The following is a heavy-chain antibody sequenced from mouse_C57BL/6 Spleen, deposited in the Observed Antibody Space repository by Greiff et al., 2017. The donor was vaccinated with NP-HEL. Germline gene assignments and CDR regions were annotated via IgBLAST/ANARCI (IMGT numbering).Heavy chain of an antibody. D-gene: IGHD3-2*02. V-gene: IGHV1-82*01. CDR1: GYAFSSSW. CDR3: ARSWGSGYYFDY. CDR2: IYPGDGDT. J-gene: IGHJ2*01. Sequence: VQLQQSGPELVKPGASVKISCKASGYAFSSSWMNWVKQRPGKGLEWIGRIYPGDGDTNYNGKFKGKATLTADKSSSTAYMQLSSLTSEDSAVYFCARSWGSGYYFDYWGQGTTLTVSS.